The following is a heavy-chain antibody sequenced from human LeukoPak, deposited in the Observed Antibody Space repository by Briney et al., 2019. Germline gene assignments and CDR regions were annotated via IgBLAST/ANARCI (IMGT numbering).Heavy chain of an antibody. Sequence: AASVKVSSKASGGTFSSYAISWVRQAPGQGLEWMGGIIPIFGTADYAQKFQGRVTITADKSTSTAYMELSSLRSEDTAVYYCTRRGVSSTSWFVPWGQGTLVTVSS. CDR2: IIPIFGTA. CDR1: GGTFSSYA. CDR3: TRRGVSSTSWFVP. V-gene: IGHV1-69*06. D-gene: IGHD2-2*01. J-gene: IGHJ5*02.